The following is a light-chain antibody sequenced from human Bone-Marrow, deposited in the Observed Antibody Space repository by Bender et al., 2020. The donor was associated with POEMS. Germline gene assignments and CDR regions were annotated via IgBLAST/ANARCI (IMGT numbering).Light chain of an antibody. CDR1: SSNIGNHG. J-gene: IGLJ3*02. Sequence: QSVVTQPPSLSEAPRQRVTISCSVSSSNIGNHGVNWYQQLPGQAPKLLIYYDDLLTPGVSDRFSASKSGTAATMAINELQSEDEALYYCAAWDDSRSGWVFGGGTKLTVL. V-gene: IGLV1-36*01. CDR3: AAWDDSRSGWV. CDR2: YDD.